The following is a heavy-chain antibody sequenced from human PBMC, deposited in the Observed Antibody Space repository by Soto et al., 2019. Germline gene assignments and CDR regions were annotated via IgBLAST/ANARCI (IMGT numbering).Heavy chain of an antibody. Sequence: QVQLVQSGAEVMKPGASVKVSCKASGYTFSDYYIHWVRQAPGQGLGWTGWINPDSGGTKYAPKFQGGVTMTRDTSITTAYMELSRLRSGDTAVYYCAGEPAIAKPEGVDFWGQGTLVTVSS. CDR2: INPDSGGT. V-gene: IGHV1-2*02. CDR1: GYTFSDYY. J-gene: IGHJ4*02. CDR3: AGEPAIAKPEGVDF. D-gene: IGHD2-21*01.